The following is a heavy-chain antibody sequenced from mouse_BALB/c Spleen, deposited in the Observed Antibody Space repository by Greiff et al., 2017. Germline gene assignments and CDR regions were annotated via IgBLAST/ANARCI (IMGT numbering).Heavy chain of an antibody. CDR2: IRLKSNNYAT. CDR1: GFTFSNYW. V-gene: IGHV6-6*02. J-gene: IGHJ3*01. Sequence: EVKLVESGGGLVQPGGSMKLSCVASGFTFSNYWMNWVRQSPEKGLEWVAEIRLKSNNYATHYAESVKGRFTISRDDSKSSVYLQMNNLRAEDTGIYYCTRKGLYDYDAWFAYWGQGTLVTVSA. CDR3: TRKGLYDYDAWFAY. D-gene: IGHD2-4*01.